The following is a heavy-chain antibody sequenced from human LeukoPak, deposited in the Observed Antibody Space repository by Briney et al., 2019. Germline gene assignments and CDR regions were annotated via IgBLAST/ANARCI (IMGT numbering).Heavy chain of an antibody. CDR2: IRDKAYNYAT. V-gene: IGHV3-73*01. CDR1: GFTFSGYE. CDR3: SRHEALPGDY. J-gene: IGHJ4*02. D-gene: IGHD2-21*02. Sequence: GGSLRLSCAASGFTFSGYEMNWVRQASGKGLEWVGHIRDKAYNYATAYAASVKGRFTISRDDSKNTAYLQMNSLKTEDTAVYYCSRHEALPGDYWGQGTLVTVSS.